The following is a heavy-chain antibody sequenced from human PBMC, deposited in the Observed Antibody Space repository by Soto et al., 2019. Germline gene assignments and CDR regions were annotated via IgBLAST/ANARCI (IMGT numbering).Heavy chain of an antibody. D-gene: IGHD6-19*01. CDR1: GFTLSDYY. J-gene: IGHJ6*02. CDR3: SRGAGERQKSEYYYYALDV. CDR2: TRNKANGYTT. V-gene: IGHV3-72*01. Sequence: EVQLVESGGGLVQPGGSLRLSCAATGFTLSDYYMDWVRQAPGKGLEWVGRTRNKANGYTTEYAASVKGRFTISRDGSENSLYLQMNSLKTDDTAVYYCSRGAGERQKSEYYYYALDVWGLGTTVTVSS.